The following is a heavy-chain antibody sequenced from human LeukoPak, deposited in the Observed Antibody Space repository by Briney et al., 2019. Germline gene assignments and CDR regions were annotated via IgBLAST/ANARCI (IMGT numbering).Heavy chain of an antibody. D-gene: IGHD3-3*01. Sequence: SETLSLTCSVSGDSITGYYWGWIRQPPGKGLEWIGNIYYTGNTYYNSSLKSRVTISVDTSKNQFSLKLSSVTAADTAVYYCARTGLLRSSLGSWFDPWGQGTLVTVSS. CDR1: GDSITGYY. J-gene: IGHJ5*02. V-gene: IGHV4-39*07. CDR3: ARTGLLRSSLGSWFDP. CDR2: IYYTGNT.